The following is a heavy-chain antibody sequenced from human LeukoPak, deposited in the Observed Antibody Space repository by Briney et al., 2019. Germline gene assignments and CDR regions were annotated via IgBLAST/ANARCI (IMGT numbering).Heavy chain of an antibody. J-gene: IGHJ6*03. CDR3: ARRSSSPPLRYYYMDV. Sequence: SSETLSLTCTVSGGSISSYYWSWIRQPPGKGLEWVGYIYYSGSTNYNPSLKSRVTISVDTSKNQFSLKLSSVTAADTAVYYCARRSSSPPLRYYYMDVWGKGTTVTVSS. CDR2: IYYSGST. D-gene: IGHD6-6*01. CDR1: GGSISSYY. V-gene: IGHV4-59*01.